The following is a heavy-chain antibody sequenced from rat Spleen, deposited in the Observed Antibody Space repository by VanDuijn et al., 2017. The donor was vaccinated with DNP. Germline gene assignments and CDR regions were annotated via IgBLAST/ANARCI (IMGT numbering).Heavy chain of an antibody. CDR2: LTNGGGT. Sequence: EVQLVESGGDLVQPGRSLKLSCVASGFRFSYYWMTWIRHVPGKGLEWVASLTNGGGTNYRDSVKGRFTISRDNAKTTLYLQMNSLRSEDTATYYCAREGDMGGYFDYWGQGVMVTVSS. CDR1: GFRFSYYW. J-gene: IGHJ2*01. V-gene: IGHV5-31*01. CDR3: AREGDMGGYFDY. D-gene: IGHD1-7*01.